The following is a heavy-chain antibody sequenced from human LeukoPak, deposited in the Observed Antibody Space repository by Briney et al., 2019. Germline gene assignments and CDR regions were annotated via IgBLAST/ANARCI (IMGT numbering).Heavy chain of an antibody. CDR1: GYTFTAYY. Sequence: ASVKVSCKASGYTFTAYYIHWVRQAPGQGLEWMGWINPNSGGTNYAQKFQGRVTMTTDTSTSTAYMELRSLRSDDTAVYYCARDGYCSGGSCFLLYWGQGTLVTVSS. V-gene: IGHV1-2*02. D-gene: IGHD2-15*01. CDR3: ARDGYCSGGSCFLLY. CDR2: INPNSGGT. J-gene: IGHJ4*02.